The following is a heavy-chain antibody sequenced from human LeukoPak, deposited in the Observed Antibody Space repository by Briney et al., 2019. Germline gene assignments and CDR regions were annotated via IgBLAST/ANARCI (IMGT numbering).Heavy chain of an antibody. CDR1: GFTFSSYG. CDR3: AKSPGHIVVATYFDY. D-gene: IGHD2-2*01. Sequence: GRSLRLSCAASGFTFSSYGMHWVRQAPGKGLEWVSAISGSGGSTYYADSVKGRFTISRDNSKNTLYLQMNSLRAEDTAVYYCAKSPGHIVVATYFDYWGQGTLVTVSS. V-gene: IGHV3-23*01. CDR2: ISGSGGST. J-gene: IGHJ4*02.